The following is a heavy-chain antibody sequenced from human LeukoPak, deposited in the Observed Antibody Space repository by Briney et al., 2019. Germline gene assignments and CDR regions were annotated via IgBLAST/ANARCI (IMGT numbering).Heavy chain of an antibody. J-gene: IGHJ5*02. CDR3: ARDRTNGANNWFDP. CDR2: IYYSGST. CDR1: GGSISSSSYY. Sequence: SETLPLTCTVSGGSISSSSYYWGWIRQPPGNGLEWIGSIYYSGSTYYNPSLKSRVTISVDTSKNQFSLKLSSVTAADTAVYYCARDRTNGANNWFDPWGQGTLVTVSS. V-gene: IGHV4-39*07. D-gene: IGHD2-8*01.